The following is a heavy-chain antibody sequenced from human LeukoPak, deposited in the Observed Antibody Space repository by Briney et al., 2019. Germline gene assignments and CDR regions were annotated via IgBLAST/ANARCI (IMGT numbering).Heavy chain of an antibody. CDR2: INPNSGGT. Sequence: ASVKVSCKASGYTFTGYYMHWVRQAPGQGLEWVGRINPNSGGTNYAQKFQGRVTMTRDTSISTAYMELSRLRSDDTAVYYCARDRPYCSSTSCTQNENFDYWGQGTLVTVSS. CDR1: GYTFTGYY. V-gene: IGHV1-2*06. CDR3: ARDRPYCSSTSCTQNENFDY. J-gene: IGHJ4*02. D-gene: IGHD2-2*01.